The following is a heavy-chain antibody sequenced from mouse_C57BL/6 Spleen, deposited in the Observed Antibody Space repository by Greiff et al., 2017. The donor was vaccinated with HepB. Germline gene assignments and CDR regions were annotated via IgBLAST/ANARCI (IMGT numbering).Heavy chain of an antibody. J-gene: IGHJ3*01. CDR3: ARNGNYAAWFAY. CDR1: GYSITSGYY. CDR2: ISYDGSN. Sequence: EVKLQESGPGLVKPSQSLSLTCSVTGYSITSGYYWNWIRQFPGNKLEWMGYISYDGSNNYNPSLKNRISITRDTSKNQFFLKLNSVTTEDTATYYCARNGNYAAWFAYWGQGTLVTVSA. D-gene: IGHD2-1*01. V-gene: IGHV3-6*01.